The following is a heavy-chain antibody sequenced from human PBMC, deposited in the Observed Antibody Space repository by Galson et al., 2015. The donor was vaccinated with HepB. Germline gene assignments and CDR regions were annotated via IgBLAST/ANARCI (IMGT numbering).Heavy chain of an antibody. CDR1: GGTFSSYA. D-gene: IGHD3-3*01. V-gene: IGHV1-69*13. J-gene: IGHJ3*02. CDR3: ARGTHDFWSGSGAFDI. CDR2: IIPIFGTA. Sequence: SVKVSCKASGGTFSSYAISWVRQAPGQGLEWMGGIIPIFGTANYAQKFQGRVTITADESTSTAYMELSGLRSEDTAVYYCARGTHDFWSGSGAFDIWGQGTMVTVSS.